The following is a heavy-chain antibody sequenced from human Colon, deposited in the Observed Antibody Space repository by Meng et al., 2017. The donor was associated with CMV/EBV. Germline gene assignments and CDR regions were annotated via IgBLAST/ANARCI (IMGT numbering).Heavy chain of an antibody. Sequence: SGPTLVKPTQTLTLNCTFSGFSLSTGGVGVGWIRQPPGKALEWLALIYWNDDKRYSPSLKSRLTITKDTSKNQVVLTMTNMDPVDTATYYCAHRRNLWAAVKTGEVFDYWGQGTLVTVSS. CDR3: AHRRNLWAAVKTGEVFDY. J-gene: IGHJ4*02. CDR1: GFSLSTGGVG. V-gene: IGHV2-5*01. CDR2: IYWNDDK. D-gene: IGHD3-10*01.